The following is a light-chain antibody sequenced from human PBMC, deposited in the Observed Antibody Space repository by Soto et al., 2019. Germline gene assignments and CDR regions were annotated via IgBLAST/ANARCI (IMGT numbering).Light chain of an antibody. CDR3: LHNYYFYRP. V-gene: IGKV1-6*01. J-gene: IGKJ1*01. CDR2: AAS. CDR1: QGISKD. Sequence: AIQLTQSPSSLSASVGDIVTITCRARQGISKDLGWYQQKPVKASRLLIFAASFLKRGGPSRFSGNGSGTDVTLTINGLQPEHFAAYSCLHNYYFYRPFGQGTKVEIK.